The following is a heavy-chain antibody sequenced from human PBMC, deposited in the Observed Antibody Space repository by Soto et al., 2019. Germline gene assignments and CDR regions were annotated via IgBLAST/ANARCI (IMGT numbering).Heavy chain of an antibody. CDR1: GYSISSGYY. V-gene: IGHV4-38-2*02. Sequence: SETLSLTCTVSGYSISSGYYWGWIRQPPGKGLEWIGSIYHSGSTYYNPSLKSRVTISVDTSKNQFSLKRSSVTAADTAVYYCARAGGGRTSSSFDYWGQGTLVTVSS. CDR2: IYHSGST. CDR3: ARAGGGRTSSSFDY. J-gene: IGHJ4*02. D-gene: IGHD6-6*01.